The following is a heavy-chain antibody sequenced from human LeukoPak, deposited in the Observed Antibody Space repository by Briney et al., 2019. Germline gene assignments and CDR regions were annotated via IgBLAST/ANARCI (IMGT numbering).Heavy chain of an antibody. CDR2: MNPSSANT. CDR1: GYTFTSYD. D-gene: IGHD2-8*01. J-gene: IGHJ4*02. Sequence: ASVKVSCKAPGYTFTSYDINWVRQATGQGLEWMGWMNPSSANTGYAQKFQGRVTMTRNTSISTAYMELSSLRSEDTAVYYCARGRGYCTNGVCHRRFDYWGQGTLVTVSS. V-gene: IGHV1-8*01. CDR3: ARGRGYCTNGVCHRRFDY.